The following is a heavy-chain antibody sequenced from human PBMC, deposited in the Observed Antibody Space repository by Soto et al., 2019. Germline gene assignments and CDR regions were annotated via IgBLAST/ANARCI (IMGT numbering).Heavy chain of an antibody. V-gene: IGHV4-31*03. CDR1: GDSISGGASF. CDR3: AKLSCTSSTCYFPGWFDP. CDR2: VYYSGSS. J-gene: IGHJ5*02. Sequence: SATLSLTCTVSGDSISGGASFWSWIRQPPGMGLEWIANVYYSGSSYYNPSLKSRLTISVDTTKNQFSLQLKSMTAADTAVYYCAKLSCTSSTCYFPGWFDPWGQGTLVTVS. D-gene: IGHD2-2*01.